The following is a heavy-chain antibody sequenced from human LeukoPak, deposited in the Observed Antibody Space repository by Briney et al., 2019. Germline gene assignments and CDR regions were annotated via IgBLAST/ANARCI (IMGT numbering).Heavy chain of an antibody. Sequence: SETLSLTCAVYGGSFSGYYWSWIRQPPGKGLEWIGEINHSGSTNYNPSLKSRVTISVDTSKNQFSLKLSSVTAADTAVYYGARRSVTHDYWGQGTLVTVSS. CDR2: INHSGST. CDR3: ARRSVTHDY. D-gene: IGHD4-17*01. V-gene: IGHV4-34*01. CDR1: GGSFSGYY. J-gene: IGHJ4*02.